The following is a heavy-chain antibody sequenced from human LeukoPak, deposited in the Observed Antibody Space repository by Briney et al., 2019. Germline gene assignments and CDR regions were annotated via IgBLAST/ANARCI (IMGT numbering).Heavy chain of an antibody. J-gene: IGHJ3*02. Sequence: ASVKVSCKASGYTFTSYAMHWVRQAPGQRLEWMGWINAGNGNTKYSQKFQGRVTITRDTSASTAYMELSSLGSEDTAVYYCARNMGYSYGPPDAFDIWGQGTMVTVSS. V-gene: IGHV1-3*01. CDR1: GYTFTSYA. CDR2: INAGNGNT. D-gene: IGHD5-18*01. CDR3: ARNMGYSYGPPDAFDI.